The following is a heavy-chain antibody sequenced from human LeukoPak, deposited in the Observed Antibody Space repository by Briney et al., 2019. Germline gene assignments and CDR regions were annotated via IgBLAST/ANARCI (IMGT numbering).Heavy chain of an antibody. Sequence: GGSLRLSCTGSGFIFGDYAMSWVRQAPGKGLEWVGFIRSKTHGGTTEFAAPVKGRFSISRDDSKRIAYLQMNSLKTEDTAVYYCTRDGVPETNWSGYYIDYWGQGTLVTVSS. J-gene: IGHJ4*02. CDR1: GFIFGDYA. V-gene: IGHV3-49*04. D-gene: IGHD3-3*01. CDR3: TRDGVPETNWSGYYIDY. CDR2: IRSKTHGGTT.